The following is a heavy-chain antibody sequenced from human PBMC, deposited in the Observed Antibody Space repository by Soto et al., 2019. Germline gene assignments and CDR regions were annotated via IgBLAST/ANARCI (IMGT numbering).Heavy chain of an antibody. CDR3: AREGKGVFAGFDS. CDR1: GFTFTNYD. CDR2: MNPTTGST. Sequence: QVQLVQSGAEVKKPGASVKVSCKAAGFTFTNYDVNWVRQAPGQGLEWMGWMNPTTGSTGYARKFQGRLTMANNTSISTAYMELTSPRPEATAVFFCAREGKGVFAGFDSGGQGTLVTVSS. D-gene: IGHD2-8*01. V-gene: IGHV1-8*01. J-gene: IGHJ5*01.